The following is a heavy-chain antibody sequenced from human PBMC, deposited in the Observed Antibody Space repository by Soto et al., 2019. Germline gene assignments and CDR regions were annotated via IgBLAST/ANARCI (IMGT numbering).Heavy chain of an antibody. J-gene: IGHJ5*02. CDR2: ISAYNGNT. Sequence: ASVKVSCKASGYTFTSYGISWVRQAPGKGLEWMGWISAYNGNTNYAQKLQGRVTMTTETSTSTAYMELRSLRSDDTAVYYCARDSLRDCSGGSCYSWWFDPWGQGTLVTVSS. V-gene: IGHV1-18*01. CDR1: GYTFTSYG. D-gene: IGHD2-15*01. CDR3: ARDSLRDCSGGSCYSWWFDP.